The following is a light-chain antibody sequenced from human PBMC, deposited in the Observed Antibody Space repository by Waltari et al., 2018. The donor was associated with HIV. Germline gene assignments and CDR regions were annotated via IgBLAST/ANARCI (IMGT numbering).Light chain of an antibody. CDR3: SSYTNKYTWV. CDR2: EVS. J-gene: IGLJ3*02. CDR1: PSDIGDYNY. V-gene: IGLV2-14*01. Sequence: QSALTQPASVSGSPGPSIPISCTGPPSDIGDYNYFSWFPHPPAEPPKLIIFEVSNRPSGVSTRFSGSKSGNTASLTVSGLQPEDEADYYCSSYTNKYTWVFGGGTKLTVL.